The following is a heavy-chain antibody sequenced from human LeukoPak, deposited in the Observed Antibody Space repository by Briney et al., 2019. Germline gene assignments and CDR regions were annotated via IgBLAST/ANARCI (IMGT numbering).Heavy chain of an antibody. CDR1: GFTFNVYG. D-gene: IGHD4-17*01. J-gene: IGHJ6*03. V-gene: IGHV3-30*02. CDR2: IQDDGRNE. Sequence: GGSLRLSCAASGFTFNVYGMYWVRQAPGKGLEWVAFIQDDGRNEYYADSVRGRFTISRDNSKNTLYLQMNSLRAEDTAVYYCAKTGGNYGDSPYYYYYMDVWGKGTTVTVSS. CDR3: AKTGGNYGDSPYYYYYMDV.